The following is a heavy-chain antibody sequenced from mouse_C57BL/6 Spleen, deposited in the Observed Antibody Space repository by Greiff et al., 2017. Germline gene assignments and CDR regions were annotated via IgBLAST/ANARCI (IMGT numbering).Heavy chain of an antibody. CDR3: ARSGPNWDYFDY. CDR1: GYSFTGYY. J-gene: IGHJ2*01. Sequence: EVQLQQSGPELVKPGASVKISCKASGYSFTGYYMNWVKQSPEKSLEWIGEINPSTGGTTYNQKFKAKATLTVDKSSSTAYMQLKSLTSEDSAVYYCARSGPNWDYFDYWGQGTTLTVSS. V-gene: IGHV1-42*01. D-gene: IGHD4-1*01. CDR2: INPSTGGT.